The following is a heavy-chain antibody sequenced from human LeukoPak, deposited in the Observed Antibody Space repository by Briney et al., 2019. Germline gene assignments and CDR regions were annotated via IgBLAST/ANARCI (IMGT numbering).Heavy chain of an antibody. V-gene: IGHV3-48*04. D-gene: IGHD6-19*01. CDR1: GFTFSSYS. CDR2: ISSSSSTI. J-gene: IGHJ4*02. Sequence: PGGSLRLSCAASGFTFSSYSMNWVRQAPGKGLEWVSYISSSSSTIYYADSVKGRFTISRDNSKNSLYLQMNSLRTEDTALYYCAKDSLAVAGTGGVDYWGQGTLVTVSS. CDR3: AKDSLAVAGTGGVDY.